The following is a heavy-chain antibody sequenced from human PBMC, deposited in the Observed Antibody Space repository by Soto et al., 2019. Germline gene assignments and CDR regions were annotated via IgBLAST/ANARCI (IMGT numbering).Heavy chain of an antibody. V-gene: IGHV3-72*01. CDR1: GFTFSDHY. J-gene: IGHJ6*01. D-gene: IGHD1-26*01. CDR3: TRGLLGGAPSYTFHGMDV. Sequence: EVQLVESGGGLVQPGGSLRLSCAASGFTFSDHYMDWVRQAPGKGLEWVARSRNRVNSHTTEYAASVKGRFTISSDESKSSLYLQMISLKIEDTAVYYCTRGLLGGAPSYTFHGMDVWGQGTTVTVSS. CDR2: SRNRVNSHTT.